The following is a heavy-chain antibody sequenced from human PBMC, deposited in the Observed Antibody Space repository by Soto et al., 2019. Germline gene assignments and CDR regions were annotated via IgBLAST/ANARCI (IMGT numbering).Heavy chain of an antibody. Sequence: QVQLVQSGAEEKKPGASEKVSCKASGYTFTGYAMHWVRQAPGQRLEWMGWINAGNGNTKYSQKFQGRVTITRATSASTAYMELSSLRPEDTAVYYCARAVAVAADFDYWGQGTLVTVSS. CDR1: GYTFTGYA. J-gene: IGHJ4*02. V-gene: IGHV1-3*05. CDR2: INAGNGNT. D-gene: IGHD6-19*01. CDR3: ARAVAVAADFDY.